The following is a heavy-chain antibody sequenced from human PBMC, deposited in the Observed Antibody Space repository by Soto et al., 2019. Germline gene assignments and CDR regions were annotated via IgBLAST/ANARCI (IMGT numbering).Heavy chain of an antibody. V-gene: IGHV3-23*01. CDR3: AKDQGYCSGGSCYSTYYFDY. D-gene: IGHD2-15*01. CDR2: ISGSGGST. CDR1: GFTFSSYA. J-gene: IGHJ4*02. Sequence: GGSLRLSCAASGFTFSSYAMSWVRQAPEKELEWVSAISGSGGSTYYADSVKGRFTISRDNSKNTLYLQMNSLRAEDTAVYYCAKDQGYCSGGSCYSTYYFDYWGQGTLVTVSS.